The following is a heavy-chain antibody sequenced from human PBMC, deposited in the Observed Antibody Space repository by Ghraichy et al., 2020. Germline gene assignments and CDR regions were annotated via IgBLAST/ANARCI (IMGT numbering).Heavy chain of an antibody. CDR2: AYNGGST. Sequence: GGSLRLSCAASGSIVSDSYMSWVRQAPGQGLEWVSIAYNGGSTYYADSVKGRFTISRDSSKNTLYLQMNSLRAEDTAVYYCERDHHCDGDCWGQGTLVTVSS. D-gene: IGHD2-21*01. V-gene: IGHV3-66*01. CDR3: ERDHHCDGDC. CDR1: GSIVSDSY. J-gene: IGHJ4*02.